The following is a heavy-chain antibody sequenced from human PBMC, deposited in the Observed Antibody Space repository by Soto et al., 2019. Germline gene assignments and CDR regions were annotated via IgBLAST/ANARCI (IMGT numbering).Heavy chain of an antibody. CDR2: IIPVFGTV. D-gene: IGHD3-22*01. CDR1: GGTFSNYI. CDR3: ARGEALRSDGYNYGYDN. V-gene: IGHV1-69*12. J-gene: IGHJ4*02. Sequence: QVHLVQSGAEVKRPGSSVKVSCQATGGTFSNYIISWVRQAPGQGLEWMGQIIPVFGTVNIAQRLQGRVTITADGATRTAKMELSSLTSEDTGVYYCARGEALRSDGYNYGYDNWGQGTQVIVSS.